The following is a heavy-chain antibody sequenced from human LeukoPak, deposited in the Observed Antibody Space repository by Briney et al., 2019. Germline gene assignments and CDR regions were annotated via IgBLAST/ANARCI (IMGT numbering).Heavy chain of an antibody. D-gene: IGHD3-22*01. V-gene: IGHV1-8*01. Sequence: GASVKVSCKASGYTFTSHDINWVRQATGQGLEWMGWMNPNSGNTGYAQKFQGRVTMTRNTSISTAYMELSSLRSEDTAVYYCASSSLYYYDSSGAFDIWGQGTMVTVSS. J-gene: IGHJ3*02. CDR3: ASSSLYYYDSSGAFDI. CDR1: GYTFTSHD. CDR2: MNPNSGNT.